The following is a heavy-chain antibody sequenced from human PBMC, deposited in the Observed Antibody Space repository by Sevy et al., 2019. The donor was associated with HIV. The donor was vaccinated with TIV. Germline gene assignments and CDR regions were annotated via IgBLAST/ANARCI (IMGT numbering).Heavy chain of an antibody. Sequence: GGSLRLSCAASGFTFSRSAMHWVRQAPGKGLEWVAVISYDGRDQYYVDSVRGRFSISRDNSKNAIHAQMNSLRVEDTAIYYCAKDGGIAWSDFDYWGQGTLVTVSS. D-gene: IGHD6-19*01. CDR1: GFTFSRSA. J-gene: IGHJ4*02. CDR3: AKDGGIAWSDFDY. V-gene: IGHV3-30*04. CDR2: ISYDGRDQ.